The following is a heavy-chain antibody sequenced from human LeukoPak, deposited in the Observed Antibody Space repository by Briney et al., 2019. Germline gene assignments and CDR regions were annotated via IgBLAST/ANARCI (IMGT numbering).Heavy chain of an antibody. Sequence: GGSLRLSCAASGFTFSSYGMHWVRQAPGKGLEWVAFIRYDGSNKYYADSVKGRFTISRDNSKNTLYLQMNSLRAEDTAVYYCAKGYCSSTSCLHFAHDAFDIWGQGTMVTVSS. CDR3: AKGYCSSTSCLHFAHDAFDI. V-gene: IGHV3-30*02. D-gene: IGHD2-2*01. J-gene: IGHJ3*02. CDR2: IRYDGSNK. CDR1: GFTFSSYG.